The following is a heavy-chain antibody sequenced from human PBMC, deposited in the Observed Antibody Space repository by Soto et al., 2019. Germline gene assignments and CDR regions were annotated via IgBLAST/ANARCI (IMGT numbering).Heavy chain of an antibody. Sequence: PVGSLRLPCAASGFTLSRYEMNRIRQAPGKGLEWVSYISSSGTTVHYADSVKGRFTISRDNAKNSLFLQMNSLRAEDTALYYCARAGGYWGRVTRGTFAS. V-gene: IGHV3-48*03. J-gene: IGHJ4*02. CDR2: ISSSGTTV. CDR1: GFTLSRYE. D-gene: IGHD2-15*01. CDR3: ARAGGY.